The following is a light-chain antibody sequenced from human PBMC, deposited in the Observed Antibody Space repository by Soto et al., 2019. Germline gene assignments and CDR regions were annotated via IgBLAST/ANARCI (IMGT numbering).Light chain of an antibody. CDR1: SSDIGGYNY. V-gene: IGLV2-14*01. CDR2: EVS. J-gene: IGLJ2*01. Sequence: QSALTQPASVSGSPGQSITISCTGTSSDIGGYNYVSWYQYHPGKAPKLMISEVSDRPSGVSNRFSGSKSGNTASLTISGLQAEDEADYYCSSYSRTTLLVFGGGTKLTVL. CDR3: SSYSRTTLLV.